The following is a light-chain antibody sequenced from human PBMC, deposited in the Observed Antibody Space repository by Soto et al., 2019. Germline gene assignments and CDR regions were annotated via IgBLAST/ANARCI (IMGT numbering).Light chain of an antibody. V-gene: IGLV2-14*03. Sequence: QSALTQPASVSGSPGQSITISCTGTSCDIGTYNYVSWYQQHPGQAPKLMIYDVSNRPSGVSDRFSGSKSGNTASLTISGLQAEDEADYYCYSCSRSSGTRYVFGTGTKVTVL. J-gene: IGLJ1*01. CDR3: YSCSRSSGTRYV. CDR1: SCDIGTYNY. CDR2: DVS.